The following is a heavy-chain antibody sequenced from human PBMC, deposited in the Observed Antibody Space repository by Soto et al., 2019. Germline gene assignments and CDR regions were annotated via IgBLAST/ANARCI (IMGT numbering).Heavy chain of an antibody. J-gene: IGHJ3*02. CDR2: MNPNSGNT. V-gene: IGHV1-8*01. D-gene: IGHD3-3*01. Sequence: ASVKVSCKASGYTFTSYDINWVRQATGQGLEWMGWMNPNSGNTGYAQKFQGRVTMTRNTSISTAYMELSSLRSEDTAVYYCARGGPIHTIFGVVITSRLGYKDAFDIWGQGTRVTVSS. CDR3: ARGGPIHTIFGVVITSRLGYKDAFDI. CDR1: GYTFTSYD.